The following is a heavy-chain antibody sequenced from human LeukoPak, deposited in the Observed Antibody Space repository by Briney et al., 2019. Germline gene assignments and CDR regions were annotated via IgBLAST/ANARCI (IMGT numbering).Heavy chain of an antibody. CDR3: AKERSTDRAWFGELLE. V-gene: IGHV3-23*01. J-gene: IGHJ4*02. CDR2: ISGSGDNT. CDR1: GFTFSSYA. Sequence: GGSLRLSSADSGFTFSSYAMSWIRQAPGKGVEWASGISGSGDNTYYADSVKGRFTISRDNSKFTLYLQMNSLRAEDTALYYCAKERSTDRAWFGELLEWGQGNMVTVSS. D-gene: IGHD3-10*01.